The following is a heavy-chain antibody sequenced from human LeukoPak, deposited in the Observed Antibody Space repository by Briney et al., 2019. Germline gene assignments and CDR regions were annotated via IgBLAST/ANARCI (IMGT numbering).Heavy chain of an antibody. CDR3: AQHGNWCFDL. V-gene: IGHV4-34*01. CDR2: THSSGAT. D-gene: IGHD6-13*01. Sequence: SETLSLTCAVSGGSFSGNYCSWIRQPPGKGLEWIGETHSSGATKYNPSLRSRVTISVDTSRSQFTLNLNSVTAADTAVYFCAQHGNWCFDLWGRGTLVTVSS. J-gene: IGHJ2*01. CDR1: GGSFSGNY.